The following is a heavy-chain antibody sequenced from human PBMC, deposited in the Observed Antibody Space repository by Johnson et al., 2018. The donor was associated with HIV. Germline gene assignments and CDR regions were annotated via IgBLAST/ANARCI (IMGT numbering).Heavy chain of an antibody. J-gene: IGHJ3*02. D-gene: IGHD3-22*01. Sequence: QVQLVESGGGVVQPGGSLRLSCAASGFTFSNYGMHWVRQAPGKGLEWVAFIRSDGDITYYVDSVKGRFTSSRDNSKNTLYLQMNSLRTEDTAMYYCAKGQSSGYPKDAFDIWGRGTIVTISS. V-gene: IGHV3-30*02. CDR3: AKGQSSGYPKDAFDI. CDR2: IRSDGDIT. CDR1: GFTFSNYG.